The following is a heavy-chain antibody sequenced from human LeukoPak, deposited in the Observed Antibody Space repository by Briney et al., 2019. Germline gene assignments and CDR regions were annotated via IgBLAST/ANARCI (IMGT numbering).Heavy chain of an antibody. CDR1: GGTFSSYA. CDR3: AISGYSYGYQYYYYYMDV. Sequence: ASVKVSCKASGGTFSSYAISWVPQAPGQGLEWMGGIIPIFGTANYAQKFQGRVTITTDESTSTAYMELSSLRSEDTGVYYCAISGYSYGYQYYYYYMDVWGKGTTVTVSS. D-gene: IGHD5-18*01. CDR2: IIPIFGTA. V-gene: IGHV1-69*05. J-gene: IGHJ6*03.